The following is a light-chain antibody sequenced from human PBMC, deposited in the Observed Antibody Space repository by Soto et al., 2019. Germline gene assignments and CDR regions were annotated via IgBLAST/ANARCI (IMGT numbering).Light chain of an antibody. Sequence: QSVLTQPASVSGSPGQSITISCTGTSSDVGSYNLVSWYQQHPGKAPKLMIYEGSKRPSGVSNRFSGSKSGNTASLTISELQAEDEADYYCCSYAGSSTRDVFGTGTKLTVL. V-gene: IGLV2-23*01. J-gene: IGLJ1*01. CDR2: EGS. CDR1: SSDVGSYNL. CDR3: CSYAGSSTRDV.